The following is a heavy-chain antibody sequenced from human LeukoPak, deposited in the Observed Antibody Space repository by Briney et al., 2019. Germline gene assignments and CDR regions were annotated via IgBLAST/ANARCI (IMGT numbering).Heavy chain of an antibody. V-gene: IGHV3-74*03. Sequence: QTGGSLRLSCAASGFSFSRYWMHWVRQTPGKEPVWVSYIDTEGSTTKYADSVKGRFTISRDNSKRTLYLQMNSLRADDTAVYYCAKDLGRYCSSGSCYPVDYWGQGTLVTVSS. J-gene: IGHJ4*02. CDR1: GFSFSRYW. CDR2: IDTEGSTT. D-gene: IGHD2-15*01. CDR3: AKDLGRYCSSGSCYPVDY.